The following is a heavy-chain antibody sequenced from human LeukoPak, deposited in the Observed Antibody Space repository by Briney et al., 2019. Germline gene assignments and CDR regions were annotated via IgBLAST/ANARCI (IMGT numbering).Heavy chain of an antibody. Sequence: PGGSLRLSCAASGFTFSSYWMSWVRQAPGKGLEWVANVQQDGSEKYYVDSVKGRFTISRDNARNSLYLQMNSLRAEDTAVYYCATTLNIATAAYFWGQGTLVTVSS. CDR2: VQQDGSEK. CDR3: ATTLNIATAAYF. CDR1: GFTFSSYW. V-gene: IGHV3-7*01. J-gene: IGHJ4*02. D-gene: IGHD6-13*01.